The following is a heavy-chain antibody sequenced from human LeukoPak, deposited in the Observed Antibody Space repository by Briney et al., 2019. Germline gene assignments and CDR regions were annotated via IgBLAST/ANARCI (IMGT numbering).Heavy chain of an antibody. J-gene: IGHJ4*02. CDR3: ARSPSGRRGGYYFDN. V-gene: IGHV5-51*01. CDR1: GYSFSSYW. CDR2: IYPVDSDT. D-gene: IGHD3-10*01. Sequence: GESLKISCKSSGYSFSSYWIGWVRQMPGKGLEWMGIIYPVDSDTRYSPSFQGQVNISADKSITTAYLQWSSLKVSDTAIYYCARSPSGRRGGYYFDNWGQGTLLTVSS.